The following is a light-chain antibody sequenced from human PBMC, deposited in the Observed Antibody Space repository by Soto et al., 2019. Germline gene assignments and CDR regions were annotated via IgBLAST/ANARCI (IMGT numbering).Light chain of an antibody. Sequence: QSVLTQPPSASGTPGQRVTISCSGSSSNIGSHYVYWYQQLPGTVPQLLIYRNSERPSGVPARFSGSKSGTSASLAISGLRSEDEADYYCAAWDDSLSGVVFCGGTQLTVL. CDR3: AAWDDSLSGVV. V-gene: IGLV1-47*01. J-gene: IGLJ2*01. CDR2: RNS. CDR1: SSNIGSHY.